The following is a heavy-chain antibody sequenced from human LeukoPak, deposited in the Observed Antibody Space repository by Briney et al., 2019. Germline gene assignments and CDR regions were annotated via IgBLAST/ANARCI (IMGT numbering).Heavy chain of an antibody. J-gene: IGHJ4*02. D-gene: IGHD3/OR15-3a*01. V-gene: IGHV3-7*01. CDR1: GFTFSTYW. CDR3: AKDVAWGRMDL. Sequence: GGSLRLSCAASGFTFSTYWMSWVRQATGKGLEWVGIINQDGSQKYYVDSVKGRFTISRDNAKNSLYLQMDSLRVEDTAVYHCAKDVAWGRMDLWGQGTLATVSS. CDR2: INQDGSQK.